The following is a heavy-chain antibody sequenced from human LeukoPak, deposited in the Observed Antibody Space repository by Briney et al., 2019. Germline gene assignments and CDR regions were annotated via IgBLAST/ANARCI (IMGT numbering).Heavy chain of an antibody. J-gene: IGHJ4*02. CDR1: GYTFTSYG. V-gene: IGHV1-18*01. Sequence: ASVKVSCKASGYTFTSYGINWVRQAPGQGLQWMGWISAYNGNTNYAQRLQGRVTMTTDTSTSTAYMELRSLRSDDTAVYYCARGEYYYDTSAYYNLDYWGQGTLVTVSS. D-gene: IGHD3-22*01. CDR2: ISAYNGNT. CDR3: ARGEYYYDTSAYYNLDY.